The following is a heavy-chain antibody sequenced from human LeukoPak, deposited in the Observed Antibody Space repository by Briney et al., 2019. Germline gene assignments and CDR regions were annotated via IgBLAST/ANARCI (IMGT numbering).Heavy chain of an antibody. CDR2: IYAGGST. CDR1: GGSISSFY. Sequence: PSEPLSLTCSVSGGSISSFYWSWIRQLAGKGLEWIGRIYAGGSTNYNPSLKSRVTMSVDTSKNQFSLKLSSLTAADTAVYYCARDPATMIYNAFDIWGQGTMVTVSS. D-gene: IGHD2-8*01. V-gene: IGHV4-4*07. CDR3: ARDPATMIYNAFDI. J-gene: IGHJ3*02.